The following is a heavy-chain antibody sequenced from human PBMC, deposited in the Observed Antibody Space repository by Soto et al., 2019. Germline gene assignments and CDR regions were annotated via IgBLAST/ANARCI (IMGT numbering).Heavy chain of an antibody. D-gene: IGHD3-16*02. Sequence: QVQLVQSGAEVKKPGSSVKVSCKASGGTFSSYAISWVRQAPGQGLEWMGGIIPIFGTANYAQKFQGRVTITAHKSTSTAYMELSSLRSEDTAVYYCARIGEYYDYVWGSYRSGWFDPWGQGTLVTVSS. CDR3: ARIGEYYDYVWGSYRSGWFDP. V-gene: IGHV1-69*06. CDR2: IIPIFGTA. CDR1: GGTFSSYA. J-gene: IGHJ5*02.